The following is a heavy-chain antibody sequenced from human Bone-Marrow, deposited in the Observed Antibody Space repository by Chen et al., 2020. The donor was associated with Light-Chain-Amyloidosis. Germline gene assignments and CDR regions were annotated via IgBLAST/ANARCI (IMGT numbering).Heavy chain of an antibody. CDR2: ISARCTTA. Sequence: EVQLLESGGGLVRPGGSLRLSCTASGFTFDVLAMYWVRQAPGKGLQWVSTISARCTTAYYAGSVKGRFTISGDNSKNPIYLELNSLRVEDTALYYCAIELPRIFLACESWGQGTLVTVSS. CDR3: AIELPRIFLACES. CDR1: GFTFDVLA. D-gene: IGHD2-15*01. V-gene: IGHV3-23*01. J-gene: IGHJ5*02.